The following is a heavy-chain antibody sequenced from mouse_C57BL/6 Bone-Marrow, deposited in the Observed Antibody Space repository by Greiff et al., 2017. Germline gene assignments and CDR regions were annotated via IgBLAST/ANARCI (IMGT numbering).Heavy chain of an antibody. D-gene: IGHD1-1*01. CDR3: AKGGTTVVDWYFDV. CDR1: GFSLTSYG. V-gene: IGHV2-5*01. J-gene: IGHJ1*03. Sequence: VQLKESGPGLVQPSQSLSITCTVSGFSLTSYGVHWVRQSPGKGLEWLGVIWRGGSTDYNAAFMSRLSITKDNSKSQVFFKMNSLQADDTAIYYCAKGGTTVVDWYFDVWGTGTTVTVSS. CDR2: IWRGGST.